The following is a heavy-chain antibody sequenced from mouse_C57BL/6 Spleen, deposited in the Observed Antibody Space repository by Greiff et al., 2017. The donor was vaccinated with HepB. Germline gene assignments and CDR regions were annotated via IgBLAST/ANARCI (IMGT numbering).Heavy chain of an antibody. CDR1: GFTFSDYG. J-gene: IGHJ2*01. D-gene: IGHD4-1*01. V-gene: IGHV5-17*01. CDR2: ISSGSSTI. CDR3: AREKLGRFDY. Sequence: EVQVVESGGGLVKPGGSLKLSCAASGFTFSDYGMHWVRQAPEKGLEWVAYISSGSSTIYYEDTVKGRFTISRDNSKNTLFLQMTSLRSEDTAMYYCAREKLGRFDYWGQGTTLTVSS.